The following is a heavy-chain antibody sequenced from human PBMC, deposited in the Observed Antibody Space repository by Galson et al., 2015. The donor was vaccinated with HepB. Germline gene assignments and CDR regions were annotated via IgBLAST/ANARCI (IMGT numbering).Heavy chain of an antibody. CDR2: INSDGSST. CDR1: GFTFSSYW. J-gene: IGHJ4*02. D-gene: IGHD3-16*01. V-gene: IGHV3-74*01. CDR3: ARDRYYDYVTYDY. Sequence: SLRFSCAASGFTFSSYWMHWVRQAPGKGLVWVSRINSDGSSTSYADSVKGRFTISRDNAKNTLYLQMNSLRAEDTAVYYCARDRYYDYVTYDYWGQGTLVTVSS.